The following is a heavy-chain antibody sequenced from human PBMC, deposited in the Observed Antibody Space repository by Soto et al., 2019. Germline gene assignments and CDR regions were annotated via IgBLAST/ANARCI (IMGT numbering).Heavy chain of an antibody. Sequence: VSGPTLVNPTQTLTLTCTFSGFSLSTSGVGVGWIRQPPGKALEWLALIYWDDDKRYSPSLKSRLTITKDTSKNQVVLTMTNMDPVDTATYYCAHAEGYYDILTGPFDYWGQGTLVTVSS. J-gene: IGHJ4*02. CDR2: IYWDDDK. V-gene: IGHV2-5*02. D-gene: IGHD3-9*01. CDR3: AHAEGYYDILTGPFDY. CDR1: GFSLSTSGVG.